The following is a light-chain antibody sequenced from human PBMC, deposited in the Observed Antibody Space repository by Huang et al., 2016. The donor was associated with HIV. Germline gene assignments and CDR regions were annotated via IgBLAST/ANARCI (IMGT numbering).Light chain of an antibody. CDR2: WAS. J-gene: IGKJ5*01. CDR3: QQFYSTPIT. Sequence: DIVMTQSPDSLAVSLGERATINCKSSQSLLYRSNNKNYLAWYQQKPGQLPKLLIYWASNRESGVPDRFSGSGSGTDFTLTISSLQAEDVAVYHCQQFYSTPITFGQGTRLEIK. V-gene: IGKV4-1*01. CDR1: QSLLYRSNNKNY.